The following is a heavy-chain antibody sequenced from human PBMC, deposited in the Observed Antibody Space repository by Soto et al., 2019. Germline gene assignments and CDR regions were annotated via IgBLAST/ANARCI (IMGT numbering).Heavy chain of an antibody. CDR3: ARVRPQEYGSGGSCYSGTFDD. V-gene: IGHV1-2*04. D-gene: IGHD2-15*01. CDR2: INPNSGGT. CDR1: GYTFTGYY. J-gene: IGHJ4*02. Sequence: ASVKVSCKASGYTFTGYYMHWVRQAPGQGLEWMGWINPNSGGTNYAQKFQGWVTMTRDTSISTAYMELSRLRSDDTAVYYCARVRPQEYGSGGSCYSGTFDDWGQGTLVTVSS.